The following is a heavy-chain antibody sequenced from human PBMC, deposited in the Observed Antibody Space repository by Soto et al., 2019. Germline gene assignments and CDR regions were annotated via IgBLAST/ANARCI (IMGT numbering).Heavy chain of an antibody. Sequence: SETLSLTCTVSGGSISSYYWSWIRQPAGKGLEWIGRIYTSGSTNYNPSLKSRVTMSVDTSKNQFSLKLSSVTAADTAVYYCATGDYSSGYSLPYYFDYWGQVTLVTVSS. D-gene: IGHD3-22*01. CDR3: ATGDYSSGYSLPYYFDY. V-gene: IGHV4-4*07. J-gene: IGHJ4*02. CDR1: GGSISSYY. CDR2: IYTSGST.